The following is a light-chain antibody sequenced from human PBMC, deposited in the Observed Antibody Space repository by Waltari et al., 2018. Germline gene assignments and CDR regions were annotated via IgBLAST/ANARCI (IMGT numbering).Light chain of an antibody. J-gene: IGKJ1*01. Sequence: DIQLTQFPSSLSASVGDRVTMTCRASQRVSYSLNWYQQKPGTAPKLLIYAADTLQSGVPSRFSGSGAGTDFTLTISSLQLEDFATYYCHQTLSTSWTFGQGTKVEMK. CDR1: QRVSYS. CDR3: HQTLSTSWT. CDR2: AAD. V-gene: IGKV1-39*01.